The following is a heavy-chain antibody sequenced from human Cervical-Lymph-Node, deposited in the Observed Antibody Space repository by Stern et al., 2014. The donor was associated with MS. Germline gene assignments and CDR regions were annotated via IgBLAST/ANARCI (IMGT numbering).Heavy chain of an antibody. CDR3: ARDPFLEWLDD. CDR1: GASISSGNW. J-gene: IGHJ6*02. V-gene: IGHV4-4*02. Sequence: QVQLQESGPGLVKPSGTLSLTCAVSGASISSGNWWTWVRQPPGKALEWIGKIYYSGSPNYNPSFKMQVSMSLDKSKNNIPLKLTSVTAADTAVYYCARDPFLEWLDDWGQGTTVTVSS. CDR2: IYYSGSP. D-gene: IGHD3-3*02.